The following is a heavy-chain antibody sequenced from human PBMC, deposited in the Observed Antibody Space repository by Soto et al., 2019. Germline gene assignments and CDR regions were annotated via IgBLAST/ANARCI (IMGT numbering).Heavy chain of an antibody. V-gene: IGHV1-18*04. J-gene: IGHJ4*02. CDR1: GYTFASYG. CDR2: ITFYNGKI. D-gene: IGHD3-10*01. CDR3: TRVVYGSGSFPPSLDN. Sequence: QVHLVQSGAEVKETGASVKVSCRASGYTFASYGISWVRRAPGHGLEWMGWITFYNGKIHSGQNSQSRLTMTTDIATNTAYMELRSLTADDTAVYYWTRVVYGSGSFPPSLDNWGQGTLVTVSS.